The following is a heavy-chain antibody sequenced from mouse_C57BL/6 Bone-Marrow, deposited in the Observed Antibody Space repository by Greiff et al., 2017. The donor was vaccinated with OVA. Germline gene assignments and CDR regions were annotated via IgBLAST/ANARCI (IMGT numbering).Heavy chain of an antibody. CDR2: IDPEDGET. D-gene: IGHD1-1*01. Sequence: EVQLQQSGAELVKPGASVKLSCTASGFNIKDYYMHWVKQRTEQGLEWIGRIDPEDGETKYAPKFQGKATITADKTSNTAYLQLSSLTSEDTAVYFCARVHYYGSSYNYAMDYWGQGTSVTVAS. CDR3: ARVHYYGSSYNYAMDY. V-gene: IGHV14-2*01. J-gene: IGHJ4*01. CDR1: GFNIKDYY.